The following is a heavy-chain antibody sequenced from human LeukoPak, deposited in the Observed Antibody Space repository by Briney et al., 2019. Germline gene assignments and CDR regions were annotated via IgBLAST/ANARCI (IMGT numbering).Heavy chain of an antibody. V-gene: IGHV3-7*03. CDR3: ARGGGLDV. Sequence: GGSLRLSCAASGFTFSSYWMNWARQYPGKGLEWVASINHNGNVNHYVDSVKGRFTISRDNAKNSLYLQMSNLRAEDTAVYFCARGGGLDVWGQGATVTVSS. J-gene: IGHJ6*02. CDR1: GFTFSSYW. CDR2: INHNGNVN. D-gene: IGHD3-16*01.